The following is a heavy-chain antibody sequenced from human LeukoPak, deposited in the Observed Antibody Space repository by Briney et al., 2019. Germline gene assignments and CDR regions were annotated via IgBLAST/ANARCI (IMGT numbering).Heavy chain of an antibody. CDR2: ISRSSSYI. Sequence: GGSLRLSCAASGFTFSTYSMNWVRQAPGKGLEWVSSISRSSSYIYYADSVKGRFTISRDNSKNTLYLQMISLRAEDTAVYYCAKVYGARITMVRGVIGVCGMDVWGQGTTVTVSS. D-gene: IGHD3-10*01. CDR3: AKVYGARITMVRGVIGVCGMDV. CDR1: GFTFSTYS. J-gene: IGHJ6*02. V-gene: IGHV3-21*04.